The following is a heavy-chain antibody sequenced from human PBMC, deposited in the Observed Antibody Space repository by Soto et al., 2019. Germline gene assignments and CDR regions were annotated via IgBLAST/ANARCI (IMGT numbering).Heavy chain of an antibody. CDR1: GFTFSGSG. Sequence: PGGSLRLSCAASGFTFSGSGMHWVRQGSGKGLEWVGRIRSKTNSYATAYAASVKGRFTISRDDSKDTAYLQMNSLKTEDTAVYYCAKEHSTSFDYWGQGTPVTVSS. CDR2: IRSKTNSYAT. J-gene: IGHJ4*02. D-gene: IGHD6-6*01. V-gene: IGHV3-73*01. CDR3: AKEHSTSFDY.